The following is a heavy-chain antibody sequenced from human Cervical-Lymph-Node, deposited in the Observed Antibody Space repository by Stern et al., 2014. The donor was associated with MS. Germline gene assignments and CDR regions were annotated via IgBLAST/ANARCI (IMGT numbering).Heavy chain of an antibody. J-gene: IGHJ6*02. CDR2: IHPSGAT. CDR1: EYTHNNYL. V-gene: IGHV1-46*02. Sequence: VQLVESGSEVKKPGASVKVSCKASEYTHNNYLIHWVRQAPGQRPHLIGVIHPSGATNYAQKVQDRVTMTTDASTSTFYMELSRLRSEDTAVYYCAVRYCSGGRCYSVPDVWGQGTTVIVSS. D-gene: IGHD2-15*01. CDR3: AVRYCSGGRCYSVPDV.